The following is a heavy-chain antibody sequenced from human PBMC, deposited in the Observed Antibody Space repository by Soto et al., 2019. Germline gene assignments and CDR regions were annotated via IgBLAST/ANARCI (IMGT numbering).Heavy chain of an antibody. CDR3: TRVVNYDILTGYLYGYYFDY. V-gene: IGHV4-59*01. CDR2: IYYSGST. J-gene: IGHJ4*02. Sequence: SETLSLTCTVSGGSISSYYWSWIRQPTGKGLEWIGYIYYSGSTNYNPSLKSRVTISVDTSKNQFSLKLSSVTAADTAVYYCTRVVNYDILTGYLYGYYFDYWGQGTLVTVS. D-gene: IGHD3-9*01. CDR1: GGSISSYY.